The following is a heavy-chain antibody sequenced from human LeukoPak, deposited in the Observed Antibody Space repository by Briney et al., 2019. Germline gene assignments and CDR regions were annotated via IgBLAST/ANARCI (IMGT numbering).Heavy chain of an antibody. D-gene: IGHD3-10*01. CDR3: ARDPQYFDAFDI. CDR2: ISAYNGNT. Sequence: ASVKVSCKASGYTFTSYGISWVRQAPGQGLEWMGRISAYNGNTNYAQKLQGRVTMTTDTSTSTAYMELRSLRSDDTAVYYCARDPQYFDAFDIWGQGTMVTVSS. CDR1: GYTFTSYG. V-gene: IGHV1-18*01. J-gene: IGHJ3*02.